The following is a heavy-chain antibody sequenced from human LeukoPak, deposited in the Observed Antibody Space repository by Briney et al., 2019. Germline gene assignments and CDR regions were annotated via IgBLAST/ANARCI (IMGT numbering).Heavy chain of an antibody. CDR1: GGSISSYY. J-gene: IGHJ4*02. V-gene: IGHV4-34*01. Sequence: TSETLSPTCTVSGGSISSYYWSWIRQPPGKGLEWIGEINHSGSTNYNPSLKSRVTISVDTSKNQFSLKLSSVTAADTAVYYCARGLPGEVAVAGTPEKADYWGQGTLVAVSS. CDR3: ARGLPGEVAVAGTPEKADY. D-gene: IGHD6-19*01. CDR2: INHSGST.